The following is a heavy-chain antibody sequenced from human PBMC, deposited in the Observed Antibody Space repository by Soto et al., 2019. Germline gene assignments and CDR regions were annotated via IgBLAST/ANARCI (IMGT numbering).Heavy chain of an antibody. J-gene: IGHJ4*03. CDR3: ARFRAPRRQLISMSFHL. D-gene: IGHD6-13*01. V-gene: IGHV5-51*01. CDR2: IYPGDSDI. Sequence: GESLKISCKASGYDFTNYWIAWVRQTPGRGLEWMGMIYPGDSDIRYNPSFRGRVTISADKSITSAFVQWGSLKVSDSAIYYCARFRAPRRQLISMSFHLWGLGTLVTVSS. CDR1: GYDFTNYW.